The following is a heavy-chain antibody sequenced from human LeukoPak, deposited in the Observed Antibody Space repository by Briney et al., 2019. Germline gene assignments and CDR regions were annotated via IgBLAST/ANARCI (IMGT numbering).Heavy chain of an antibody. D-gene: IGHD3-22*01. CDR3: AKGPVGYYDSRDAFDI. Sequence: GGSLRLSCGASAFTFSTYGMHWVRQAPGKGLGWVALIRYDGSDKYYADSVKGRFTISRDSSKNTLYLQMNSLRAEDTAVYYCAKGPVGYYDSRDAFDIWGQGTMVIVSS. J-gene: IGHJ3*02. CDR1: AFTFSTYG. CDR2: IRYDGSDK. V-gene: IGHV3-30*02.